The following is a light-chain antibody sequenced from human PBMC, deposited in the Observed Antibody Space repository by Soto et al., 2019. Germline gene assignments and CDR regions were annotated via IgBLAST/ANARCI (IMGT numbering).Light chain of an antibody. Sequence: EIVLTQSPATLPLSPGERATLSCRASQSVSSYLAWYQQKPGQAPRLLIYDASNRATGIPARFSGSGSGTDFTLTFSSLEPEDFAVYYCQQRSNWPRLTFGGGTKVEIK. CDR2: DAS. CDR3: QQRSNWPRLT. J-gene: IGKJ4*01. V-gene: IGKV3-11*01. CDR1: QSVSSY.